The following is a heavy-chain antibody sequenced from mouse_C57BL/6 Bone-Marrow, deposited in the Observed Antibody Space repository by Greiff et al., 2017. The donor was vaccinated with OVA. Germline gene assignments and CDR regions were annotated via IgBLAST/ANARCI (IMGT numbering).Heavy chain of an antibody. Sequence: EVQLVESGGDLVKPGGSLKLSCAASGFTFSSYGMSWVRQTPDKRLEWVATISSGGSYTYYPDSVKGRFTISRDNAKNTLYLQMSSLKSEDTAMYYCARHDYYGNKDWFAYWGQGTLVTVSA. CDR2: ISSGGSYT. CDR1: GFTFSSYG. J-gene: IGHJ3*01. V-gene: IGHV5-6*01. D-gene: IGHD2-1*01. CDR3: ARHDYYGNKDWFAY.